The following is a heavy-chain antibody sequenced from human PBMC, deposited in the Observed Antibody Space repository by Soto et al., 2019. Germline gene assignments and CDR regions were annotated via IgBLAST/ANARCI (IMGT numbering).Heavy chain of an antibody. CDR3: AKPTDGWSIQFEI. Sequence: PGGSLRLSCAASGFVFSSYAMSWGRQAPGKGLEWVSAISGSGSTAYYADSVKGRFIFSRDNPKNTMYLQMNSLRAEDTAVYFCAKPTDGWSIQFEIWG. CDR1: GFVFSSYA. J-gene: IGHJ3*02. D-gene: IGHD6-19*01. V-gene: IGHV3-23*01. CDR2: ISGSGSTA.